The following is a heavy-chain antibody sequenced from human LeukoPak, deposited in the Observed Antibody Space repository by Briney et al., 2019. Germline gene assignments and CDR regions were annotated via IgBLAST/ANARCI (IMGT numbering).Heavy chain of an antibody. CDR1: GYTFSNNW. V-gene: IGHV5-51*01. Sequence: GESLKISCKGSGYTFSNNWIAWVRQRPGRGLEWMGIIYPGDSDTRYSPSFEGQVIISADKSLGTAYLKWSSLKASDTAMYYCARTRRGDYCITDDWGQGTLVTVSS. D-gene: IGHD3-16*01. CDR3: ARTRRGDYCITDD. CDR2: IYPGDSDT. J-gene: IGHJ4*02.